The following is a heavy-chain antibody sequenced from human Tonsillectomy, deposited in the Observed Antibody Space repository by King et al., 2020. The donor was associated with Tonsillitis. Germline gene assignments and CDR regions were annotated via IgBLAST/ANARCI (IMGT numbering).Heavy chain of an antibody. J-gene: IGHJ4*02. Sequence: QLQESGPGLVKPSQTLSLSCTVSGGSISGSTYYWIWIRQHPGEGLEWIGYIYYGGNTYYHPSLKSGVTISVDTSKNEFSLRLSSVTAADTAGYYCARGSTGPTFDYWGQGTLVTVSS. V-gene: IGHV4-31*03. D-gene: IGHD3-9*01. CDR1: GGSISGSTYY. CDR2: IYYGGNT. CDR3: ARGSTGPTFDY.